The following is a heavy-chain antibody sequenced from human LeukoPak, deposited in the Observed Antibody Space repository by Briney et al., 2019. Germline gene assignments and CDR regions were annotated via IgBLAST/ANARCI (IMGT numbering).Heavy chain of an antibody. CDR3: AKPARTAYADY. CDR1: GFTFSSYS. J-gene: IGHJ4*02. Sequence: GGSLRLSCAASGFTFSSYSMNWVRQAPGKGLEWVSSISSSSSYIYYADSVTGRFTISRDNSKNTLYRQMNRLRGEDMAVYYCAKPARTAYADYWGQGTLVTVSS. D-gene: IGHD1-14*01. CDR2: ISSSSSYI. V-gene: IGHV3-21*04.